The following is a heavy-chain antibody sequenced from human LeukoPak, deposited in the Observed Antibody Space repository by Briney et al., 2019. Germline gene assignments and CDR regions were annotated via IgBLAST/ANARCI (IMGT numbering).Heavy chain of an antibody. CDR2: IHHTGTT. J-gene: IGHJ5*02. Sequence: SETLSLTCTVSGGSINTDNYYWSWIRQSPVKGLEWIGYIHHTGTTYYNPSLRSRVSIAVFTSNNQFSLTLISVTAADTAVYYCARNLVPYFGELDPWGRGTLVTVSS. V-gene: IGHV4-31*03. CDR1: GGSINTDNYY. D-gene: IGHD3-10*01. CDR3: ARNLVPYFGELDP.